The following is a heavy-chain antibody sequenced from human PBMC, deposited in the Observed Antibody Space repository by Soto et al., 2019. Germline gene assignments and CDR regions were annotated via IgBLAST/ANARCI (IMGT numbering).Heavy chain of an antibody. CDR3: ARGHCFFYSYGDHRVLHSY. J-gene: IGHJ1*01. CDR1: GGSIRSSNW. Sequence: SETLSLTCTVSGGSIRSSNWRICRLLPQGKELEWIGESYHSGSTNYNPSLKSRVTISVDKSKNQFTLKLSSVTAADTAVYYCARGHCFFYSYGDHRVLHSYSGQGS. V-gene: IGHV4-4*02. D-gene: IGHD4-17*01. CDR2: SYHSGST.